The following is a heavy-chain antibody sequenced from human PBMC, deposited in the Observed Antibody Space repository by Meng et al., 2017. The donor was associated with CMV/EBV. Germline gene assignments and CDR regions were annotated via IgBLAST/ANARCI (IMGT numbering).Heavy chain of an antibody. CDR3: AKEAIMITFGGVIH. Sequence: GESLKISCAASGFTFGSYAMSWVREAPGKGLEWVSAISGSGGSTYYAESVKGRFTISRDNSKNTLYLQMNSLRAEDTAVYYCAKEAIMITFGGVIHWGQGTLVTVSS. J-gene: IGHJ4*02. D-gene: IGHD3-16*02. CDR1: GFTFGSYA. V-gene: IGHV3-23*01. CDR2: ISGSGGST.